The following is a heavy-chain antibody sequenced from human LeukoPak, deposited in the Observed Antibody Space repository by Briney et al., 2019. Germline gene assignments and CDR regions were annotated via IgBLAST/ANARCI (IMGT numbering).Heavy chain of an antibody. J-gene: IGHJ6*02. D-gene: IGHD1-1*01. Sequence: GGSLRLSCAASGFSLSNTWMSWVRQAPGKGLEWVGRIKSKTDGGTTDYAAPVKGRFTISRDDSKNTLYLQMNSLKTEDTAVYYCTTDPGQVPDYYYYGMDVWGQGTTVTVSS. CDR1: GFSLSNTW. CDR3: TTDPGQVPDYYYYGMDV. V-gene: IGHV3-15*01. CDR2: IKSKTDGGTT.